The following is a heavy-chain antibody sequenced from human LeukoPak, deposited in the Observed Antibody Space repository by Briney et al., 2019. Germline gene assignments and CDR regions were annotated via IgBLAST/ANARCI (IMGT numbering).Heavy chain of an antibody. Sequence: GGSLRLSCAASGFTFSSYGMHWVRQAPGKGLEWVAFIRYDGSNKYYADSVKGRFTISRDNSKNTLYLQMNSLRAEDTAVYYCAKGSPRRTVATTPFDYWGQGTLVTVSS. V-gene: IGHV3-30*02. D-gene: IGHD5-12*01. CDR2: IRYDGSNK. CDR3: AKGSPRRTVATTPFDY. J-gene: IGHJ4*02. CDR1: GFTFSSYG.